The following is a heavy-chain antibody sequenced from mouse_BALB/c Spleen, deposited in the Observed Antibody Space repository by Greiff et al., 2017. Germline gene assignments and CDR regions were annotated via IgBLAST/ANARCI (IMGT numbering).Heavy chain of an antibody. D-gene: IGHD3-1*01. J-gene: IGHJ4*01. V-gene: IGHV2-9*02. CDR2: IWAGGST. CDR3: ARDRSSKRGYAMDY. CDR1: GFSLTSYG. Sequence: QVQLQQSGPGLVAPSQSLSITCTVSGFSLTSYGVHWVRQPPGKGLEWLGVIWAGGSTNYNSALMSRLSISKDNSKSQVFLKTNSLQTDDTAMYYCARDRSSKRGYAMDYWGQGTSVTVSS.